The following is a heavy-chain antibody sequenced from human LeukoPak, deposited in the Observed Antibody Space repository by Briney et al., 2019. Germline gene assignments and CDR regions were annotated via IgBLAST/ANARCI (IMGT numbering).Heavy chain of an antibody. CDR2: TYYRSKWYN. Sequence: SQTLSLTCALSGDSVSSNSAAWNWIRQSPSRGLEGLGRTYYRSKWYNDYAVSVKSRLTINPDTSKNQFSLQLKSVTPEDTAVYYCARGGAGGRAFDIWGQGTMVTVSS. CDR3: ARGGAGGRAFDI. D-gene: IGHD2-15*01. J-gene: IGHJ3*02. CDR1: GDSVSSNSAA. V-gene: IGHV6-1*01.